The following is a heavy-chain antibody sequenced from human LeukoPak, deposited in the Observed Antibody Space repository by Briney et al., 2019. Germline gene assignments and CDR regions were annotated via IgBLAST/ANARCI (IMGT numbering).Heavy chain of an antibody. CDR3: ARFSKGHSSSWHRGGYFDY. J-gene: IGHJ4*02. CDR2: ISSSSSYI. CDR1: GFTFSSYS. Sequence: GGSLRLSCAASGFTFSSYSMNWVRQAPGKGLEWVSSISSSSSYIYYADSVKGRFTISRDNAKNSLYLQMNSLRAEDTAVYYCARFSKGHSSSWHRGGYFDYWGQGTLVTVSS. V-gene: IGHV3-21*01. D-gene: IGHD6-13*01.